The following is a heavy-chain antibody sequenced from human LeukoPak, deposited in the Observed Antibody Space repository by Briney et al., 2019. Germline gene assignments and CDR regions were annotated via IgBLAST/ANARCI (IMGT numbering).Heavy chain of an antibody. Sequence: GGSLRLSCSASGFTFTTYGMNWVRQAPGKGLEWVSGIGGSGVRTYYADSVKGRFTISRDNSRNTVYLQMKSLRDEDTAVYYCAKDSNWIFFDDWGQGTLVTVSS. V-gene: IGHV3-23*01. D-gene: IGHD2-2*03. CDR2: IGGSGVRT. J-gene: IGHJ4*02. CDR3: AKDSNWIFFDD. CDR1: GFTFTTYG.